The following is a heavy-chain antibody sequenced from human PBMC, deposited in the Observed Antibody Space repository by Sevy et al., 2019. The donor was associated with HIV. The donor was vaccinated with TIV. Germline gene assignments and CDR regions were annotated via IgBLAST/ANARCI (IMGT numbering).Heavy chain of an antibody. V-gene: IGHV3-48*03. D-gene: IGHD3-22*01. Sequence: GGYLRLSCAASGFTFNYYDMNWVRQAPGKGLEWISYISSSGDTIYYRDSVKGRFTISRDNTKNSLYLQMNTLRAEDTAFYYCAREGLSGFHASLDYWGHGILVTVSS. J-gene: IGHJ4*01. CDR3: AREGLSGFHASLDY. CDR1: GFTFNYYD. CDR2: ISSSGDTI.